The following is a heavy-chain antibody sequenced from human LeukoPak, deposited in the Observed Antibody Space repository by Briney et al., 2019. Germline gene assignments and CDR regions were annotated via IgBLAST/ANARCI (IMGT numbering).Heavy chain of an antibody. CDR2: IRYDGSNK. D-gene: IGHD1-26*01. CDR3: AKDRRSYRGSYFPLSDY. V-gene: IGHV3-30*02. J-gene: IGHJ4*02. Sequence: AGGSLRLSCAASGFTFSSYGMHWVRQAPGKGLEWVAFIRYDGSNKYYADSVKGRFTISRDNSKNTLYLQMNSLRAEDTAVYYCAKDRRSYRGSYFPLSDYWGQGTLVTVSS. CDR1: GFTFSSYG.